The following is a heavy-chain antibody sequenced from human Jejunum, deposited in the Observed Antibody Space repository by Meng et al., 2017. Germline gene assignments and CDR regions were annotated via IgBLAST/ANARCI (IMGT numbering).Heavy chain of an antibody. D-gene: IGHD5-18*01. CDR2: IYWDDPK. J-gene: IGHJ4*02. CDR3: AYKGMGDTAMDY. Sequence: QITLTESGPPLRNPPPALVRPVIFSARSLCSRGVGVGWIRQRPGEALDWLAVIYWDDPKHYSPFLQSRLTITKHTSKNQVVLTVTDIDPVDRATYYCAYKGMGDTAMDYWGQGTLVTVSS. V-gene: IGHV2-5*02. CDR1: ARSLCSRGVG.